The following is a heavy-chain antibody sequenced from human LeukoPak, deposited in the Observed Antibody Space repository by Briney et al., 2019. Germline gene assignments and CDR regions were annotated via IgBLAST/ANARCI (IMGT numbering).Heavy chain of an antibody. Sequence: ASVKVSCKASGYTFTSNYIHWVRQAPGQGLEWMGIINPSGGSTSYAQKFQGRVTMTRDTSTSTVYMELSSLRSEDTAVYYCAREAPITIFGVVIPTLYYYYYYGMDVWGQGTTVTVSS. J-gene: IGHJ6*02. D-gene: IGHD3-3*01. CDR2: INPSGGST. V-gene: IGHV1-46*01. CDR3: AREAPITIFGVVIPTLYYYYYYGMDV. CDR1: GYTFTSNY.